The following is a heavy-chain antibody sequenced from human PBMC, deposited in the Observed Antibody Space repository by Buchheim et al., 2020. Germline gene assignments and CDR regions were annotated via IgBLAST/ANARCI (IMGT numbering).Heavy chain of an antibody. CDR2: IYYNGNA. D-gene: IGHD1-26*01. CDR1: GGSISTAGDY. CDR3: AREGKGGATDD. J-gene: IGHJ4*02. V-gene: IGHV4-31*03. Sequence: QVQLQESGPGLVKPSQTLSLTCSVSGGSISTAGDYWSWIRQVPGKGLEWIGYIYYNGNAYYHPALESRVTISVDTSKNQFSLKMTSVTAADTAIYYCAREGKGGATDDWGQETL.